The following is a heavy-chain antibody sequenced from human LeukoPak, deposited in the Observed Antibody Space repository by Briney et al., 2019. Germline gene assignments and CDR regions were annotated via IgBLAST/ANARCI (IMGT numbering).Heavy chain of an antibody. V-gene: IGHV4-34*01. J-gene: IGHJ4*02. CDR3: ARGDGSGSYYFDY. D-gene: IGHD3-10*01. Sequence: SGTLSLTCAVYGGSFSGYYWSWIRQPPGKGLEWIGEINHSGSTNYNPSLKSRVTISVDTSKNQFSLKLSSVTAADTAVYYCARGDGSGSYYFDYWGQGTLVTVSS. CDR1: GGSFSGYY. CDR2: INHSGST.